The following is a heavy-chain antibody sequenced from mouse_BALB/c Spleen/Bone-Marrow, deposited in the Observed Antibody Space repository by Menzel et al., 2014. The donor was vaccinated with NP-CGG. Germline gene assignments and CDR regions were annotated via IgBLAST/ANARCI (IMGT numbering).Heavy chain of an antibody. CDR3: ARGGRYDERTWFAY. V-gene: IGHV1S81*02. J-gene: IGHJ3*01. CDR1: GYTFTSYW. CDR2: INPSNGRT. D-gene: IGHD2-14*01. Sequence: QVQLQQPGAELVKPGASVKLSCKASGYTFTSYWMHWVKQRPGQGLEWIGEINPSNGRTNYNEKFKSKAALTVDKSSRTAYMQLSSLTSEDSAVYYCARGGRYDERTWFAYWGQGTLVTVSA.